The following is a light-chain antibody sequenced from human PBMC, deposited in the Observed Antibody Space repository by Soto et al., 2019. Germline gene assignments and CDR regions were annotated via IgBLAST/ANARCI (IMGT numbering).Light chain of an antibody. CDR3: QQAYGAPPT. V-gene: IGKV1-39*01. CDR2: AAA. J-gene: IGKJ1*01. CDR1: QSITTY. Sequence: DIQMTQSPSSLSASVGDRVTITCRASQSITTYLNWYQQTSGEAPKLLIYAAARLQTGVPSRLSGSGSGTDFTLTISSLQPEDFATYYCQQAYGAPPTFGQGTKV.